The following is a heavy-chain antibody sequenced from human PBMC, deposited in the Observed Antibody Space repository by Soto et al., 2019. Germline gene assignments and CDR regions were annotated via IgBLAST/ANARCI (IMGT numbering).Heavy chain of an antibody. D-gene: IGHD6-25*01. CDR1: GFTFSNYA. CDR3: ARAIGADFFDY. V-gene: IGHV3-23*01. CDR2: ISDSGVNT. Sequence: SLRLSCTASGFTFSNYAMSWVRQAPGMGLEWVSTISDSGVNTFFGDSMKDRFTISRDNSKSTVYLQLNTVRAEDTAIYYCARAIGADFFDYWGQGTLVTV. J-gene: IGHJ4*02.